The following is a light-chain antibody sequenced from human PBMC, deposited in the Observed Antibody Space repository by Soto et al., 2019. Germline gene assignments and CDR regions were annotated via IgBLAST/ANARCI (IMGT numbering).Light chain of an antibody. V-gene: IGKV1-5*01. CDR2: DAS. J-gene: IGKJ1*01. Sequence: DIPMTQSPSTLSASVGDRVTITCRASQSINTWLAWYQQKPGKAPKLLIYDASSLESGVPSRFSGSGSGTEFTLTISSLQPDDFATYYCQQYNTFWTFGQGTKVDI. CDR1: QSINTW. CDR3: QQYNTFWT.